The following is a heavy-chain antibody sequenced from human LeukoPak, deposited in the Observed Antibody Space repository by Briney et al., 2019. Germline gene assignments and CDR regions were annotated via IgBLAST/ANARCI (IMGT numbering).Heavy chain of an antibody. CDR1: GDSINNGSFY. D-gene: IGHD3-22*01. J-gene: IGHJ5*02. CDR2: SYYRGST. V-gene: IGHV4-39*01. CDR3: ARHLIDTNGYYDNWVDP. Sequence: SETLSLTCSVSGDSINNGSFYWGWIRQPPGKGLEWIGSSYYRGSTYHNPSLKGRVTISLVTSKNEFSLRLTSVTAADSALDYCARHLIDTNGYYDNWVDPWGPGTQVTVSS.